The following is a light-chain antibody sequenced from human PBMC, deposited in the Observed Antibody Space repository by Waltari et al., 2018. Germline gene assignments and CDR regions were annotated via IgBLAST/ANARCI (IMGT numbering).Light chain of an antibody. J-gene: IGKJ1*01. V-gene: IGKV3-20*01. CDR1: QSVSSSY. CDR2: GAS. CDR3: QQYGSSPA. Sequence: EIVLTQSPGTLSLSPGERATLSCRAIQSVSSSYLSWYQQKPGQAPRLLIYGASSRATGIPDRFSGSGSGTDFTLTISRLEPEDFAMYYCQQYGSSPAFGQGTKVEIK.